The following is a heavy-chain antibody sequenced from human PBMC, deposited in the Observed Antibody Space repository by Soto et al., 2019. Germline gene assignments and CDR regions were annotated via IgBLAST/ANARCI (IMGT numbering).Heavy chain of an antibody. J-gene: IGHJ4*02. Sequence: GGSLRLSCAASGFTFSSYDMHWVRQAPGKGLEWVAVISYDGSNKYYADSVKGRFTISRDNSKNTLYLQMNSLRAEDTAVCYCAKDVSSSWFGYWGQGTLVTVSS. CDR3: AKDVSSSWFGY. V-gene: IGHV3-30*18. D-gene: IGHD6-13*01. CDR1: GFTFSSYD. CDR2: ISYDGSNK.